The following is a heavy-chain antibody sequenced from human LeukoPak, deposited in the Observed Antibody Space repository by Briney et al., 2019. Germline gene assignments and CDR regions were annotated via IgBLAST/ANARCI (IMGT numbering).Heavy chain of an antibody. CDR2: ISGSGGST. J-gene: IGHJ3*02. CDR3: ANRDVGATWFGAFDI. V-gene: IGHV3-23*01. CDR1: GFTFSSYS. D-gene: IGHD1-26*01. Sequence: PGGSLRLSCAASGFTFSSYSMNWVRQAPGKGLEWVSAISGSGGSTYYADSVKGRFTISRDNSKNTLYLQMNSLRAEDTAVYYCANRDVGATWFGAFDIWGQGTMVTVSS.